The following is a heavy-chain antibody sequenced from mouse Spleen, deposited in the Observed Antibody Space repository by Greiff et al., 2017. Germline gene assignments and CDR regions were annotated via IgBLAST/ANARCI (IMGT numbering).Heavy chain of an antibody. Sequence: VQLKQSGPELVKPGASVKIPCKASGYTFTDYNMDWVKQSHGKSLEWIGDINPNNGGTIYNQKFKGKATLTVDKSSSTAYMELRSLTSEDTAVYYCASSPHLLRGAWFAYWGQGTLVTVSA. CDR1: GYTFTDYN. J-gene: IGHJ3*01. CDR2: INPNNGGT. D-gene: IGHD1-1*01. V-gene: IGHV1-18*01. CDR3: ASSPHLLRGAWFAY.